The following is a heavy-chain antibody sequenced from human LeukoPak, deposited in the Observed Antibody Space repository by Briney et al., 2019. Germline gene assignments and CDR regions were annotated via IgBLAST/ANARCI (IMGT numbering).Heavy chain of an antibody. CDR2: IYWDDDK. D-gene: IGHD2-21*02. J-gene: IGHJ4*02. V-gene: IGHV2-5*02. CDR3: EHVNMCVVVTAIHFDY. CDR1: GFSLSTSGVG. Sequence: SGPTLVNPTQTLTLPCTFSGFSLSTSGVGVGWIRQPPGKALEWLALIYWDDDKRYSPSLKSRLTITKDTSKNQVVLTMTNMVPVHTPTYYCEHVNMCVVVTAIHFDYWGQGTLVTVSS.